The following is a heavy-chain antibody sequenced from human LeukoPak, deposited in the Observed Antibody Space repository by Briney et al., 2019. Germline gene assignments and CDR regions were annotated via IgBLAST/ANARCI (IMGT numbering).Heavy chain of an antibody. CDR3: ARGYCSGGPCYSDY. Sequence: SQTLSLTCTVSGGSISSGGYYWSWIPQHPGKGLGWIGYIYCSGSTYYNPSLKSRVTISVDTSKNQFSLKLSSVTAADTAVYYCARGYCSGGPCYSDYWGQGTLVTVSS. CDR1: GGSISSGGYY. CDR2: IYCSGST. J-gene: IGHJ4*02. D-gene: IGHD2-15*01. V-gene: IGHV4-31*03.